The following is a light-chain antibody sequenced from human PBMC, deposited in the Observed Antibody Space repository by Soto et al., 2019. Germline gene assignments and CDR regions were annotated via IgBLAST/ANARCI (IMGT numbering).Light chain of an antibody. Sequence: QSALTQPASVSGSPGQSIAISCTGTSSDVGYYNYVSWYQQHPGKAPKVMIYDVNNRPSWVSDRFSGSKSGNTASLTLSGLQAEDEADYYCSSYTSSSTYVFGTGTKLTV. J-gene: IGLJ1*01. CDR3: SSYTSSSTYV. CDR2: DVN. CDR1: SSDVGYYNY. V-gene: IGLV2-14*01.